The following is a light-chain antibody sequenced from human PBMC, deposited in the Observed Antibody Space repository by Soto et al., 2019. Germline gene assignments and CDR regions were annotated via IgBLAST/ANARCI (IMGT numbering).Light chain of an antibody. CDR2: QNN. V-gene: IGLV3-1*01. J-gene: IGLJ2*01. CDR1: KLGIKY. CDR3: QAWDTSTAVV. Sequence: SYELTQPPSVSVLPGQTATVICSGDKLGIKYVCWYQQKPGQSPVPVIYQNNKRPSGIPERFSGSNSGDTATLTISGTQTMDEADYYCQAWDTSTAVVFGGGTKLTVL.